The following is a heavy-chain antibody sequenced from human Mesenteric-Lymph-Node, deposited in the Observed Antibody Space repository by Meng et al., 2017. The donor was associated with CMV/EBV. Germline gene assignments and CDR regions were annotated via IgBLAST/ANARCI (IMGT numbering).Heavy chain of an antibody. J-gene: IGHJ5*02. CDR3: ASSVGGDWVDP. V-gene: IGHV4-59*01. Sequence: SETLSLTCTGPGGPISSYYWSWTRQPPGKGLEWIGYFYYSGSTNYNPSLKSRVTISVYTSKNQFSLKLCSVAAADTAVYYCASSVGGDWVDPWGQGTLVTVSS. CDR1: GGPISSYY. CDR2: FYYSGST. D-gene: IGHD3-16*01.